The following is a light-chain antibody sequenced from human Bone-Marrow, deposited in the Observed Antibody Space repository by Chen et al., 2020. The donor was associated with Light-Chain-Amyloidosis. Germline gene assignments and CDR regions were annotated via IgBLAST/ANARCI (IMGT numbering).Light chain of an antibody. CDR3: SSYTITNTLV. CDR2: EVT. Sequence: QSALTQPASASGSPGQSITLSCTGTSSDVGGDNHVSWYQQHPDKAPKLMIYEVTNWPSWVPDRFSGSKSENTASLTISGLQIEDEADYFCSSYTITNTLVFGSGTRVTVL. V-gene: IGLV2-14*01. CDR1: SSDVGGDNH. J-gene: IGLJ1*01.